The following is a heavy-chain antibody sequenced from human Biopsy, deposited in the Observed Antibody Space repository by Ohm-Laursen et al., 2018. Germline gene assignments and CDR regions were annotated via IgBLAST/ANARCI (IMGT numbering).Heavy chain of an antibody. CDR1: GGSIGSFF. J-gene: IGHJ5*02. Sequence: SDTLSLTCSVSGGSIGSFFWSWIRQPPGKGLEWIGYIYYSGSTNYNPSLRSRVTMSVDTSKNQVSLILSSMTAADTAVYYCAREPRIAAVAYFDPWGQGTLVTVSS. V-gene: IGHV4-59*12. D-gene: IGHD6-13*01. CDR2: IYYSGST. CDR3: AREPRIAAVAYFDP.